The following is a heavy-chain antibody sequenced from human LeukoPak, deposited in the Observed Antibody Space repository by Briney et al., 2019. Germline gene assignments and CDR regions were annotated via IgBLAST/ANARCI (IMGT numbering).Heavy chain of an antibody. CDR3: ARDPLRSGWYGYFDY. J-gene: IGHJ4*02. CDR1: GFTFSTYA. D-gene: IGHD6-19*01. Sequence: PGGSLRLSCEASGFTFSTYAMHWVRQAPGKGLEWVAVISYDGSNKYYADSVKGRFTISRDNSKNTLYLQMNSLRAGDTAVYYCARDPLRSGWYGYFDYWGQGTLVTVSS. V-gene: IGHV3-30-3*01. CDR2: ISYDGSNK.